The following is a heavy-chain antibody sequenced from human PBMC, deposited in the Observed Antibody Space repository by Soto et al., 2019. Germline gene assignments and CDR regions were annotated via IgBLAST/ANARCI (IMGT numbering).Heavy chain of an antibody. CDR1: GFTFSSYW. CDR3: ARGTHDYVWGSYRPFDY. J-gene: IGHJ4*02. Sequence: GGSLRLSCAASGFTFSSYWMHWVRQAPGKGLVWVSRINSDGSSTSYADSVKGRFTISRDNAKNTLYLQMNSLRAEDTAVYYCARGTHDYVWGSYRPFDYWGQGTLVTV. D-gene: IGHD3-16*02. CDR2: INSDGSST. V-gene: IGHV3-74*01.